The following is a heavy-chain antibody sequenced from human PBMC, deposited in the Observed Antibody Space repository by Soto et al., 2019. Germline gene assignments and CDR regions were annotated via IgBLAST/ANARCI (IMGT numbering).Heavy chain of an antibody. V-gene: IGHV5-51*01. J-gene: IGHJ4*02. CDR1: GYSFTSYW. D-gene: IGHD3-9*01. CDR3: ARGRFFVILAGYYRGSYYFDY. Sequence: GESLKISCKGSGYSFTSYWISWVRQMPGKGLEWMGIIYPGDSDTRYSPSFQGQVTISADKSISTAYLQWSSLKASDTAMYYCARGRFFVILAGYYRGSYYFDYWGQGTLVTVSS. CDR2: IYPGDSDT.